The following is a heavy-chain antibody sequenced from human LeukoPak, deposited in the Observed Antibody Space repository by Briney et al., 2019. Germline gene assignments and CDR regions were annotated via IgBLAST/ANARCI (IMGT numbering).Heavy chain of an antibody. CDR1: GFIFSSYA. V-gene: IGHV3-23*01. Sequence: GGSLRLSCAASGFIFSSYAMSWVRQAPGKGLEWVSVISGSTYYADSVKGRFTISRDNSKNTLYLQMNSLRAEDTAVYYCARDFAGDDYWGQGTLVTVSS. CDR3: ARDFAGDDY. J-gene: IGHJ4*02. D-gene: IGHD7-27*01. CDR2: ISGST.